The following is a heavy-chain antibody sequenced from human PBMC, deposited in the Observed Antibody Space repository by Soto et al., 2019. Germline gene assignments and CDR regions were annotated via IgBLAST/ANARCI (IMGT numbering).Heavy chain of an antibody. CDR1: GYTFTSYD. D-gene: IGHD4-17*01. CDR3: ARTLCGDNVDY. J-gene: IGHJ4*02. Sequence: GASVKVSCKASGYTFTSYDINWVRQATGQGLEWMGWMNPNSGNTGYAQKFQGRVTMTRNTSISTAYMEPSRLRSEDTSVYYCARTLCGDNVDYGGEGTLGTVSS. CDR2: MNPNSGNT. V-gene: IGHV1-8*01.